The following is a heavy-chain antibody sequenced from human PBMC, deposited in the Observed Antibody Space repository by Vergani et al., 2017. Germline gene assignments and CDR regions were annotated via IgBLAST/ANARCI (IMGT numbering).Heavy chain of an antibody. D-gene: IGHD1-1*01. Sequence: QLHLVESGGGVVQPGRSLRLSCVVPGFTSSYYGMHWVRQAPGKGLEWVAVISYDGTQKYYADSVKGRFTISRDNYKSTLYLQMNSLRTEDTAVYYCATKSCGTPGCQIGYFREWGQGTLVTVSS. CDR1: GFTSSYYG. CDR2: ISYDGTQK. CDR3: ATKSCGTPGCQIGYFRE. J-gene: IGHJ1*01. V-gene: IGHV3-30*03.